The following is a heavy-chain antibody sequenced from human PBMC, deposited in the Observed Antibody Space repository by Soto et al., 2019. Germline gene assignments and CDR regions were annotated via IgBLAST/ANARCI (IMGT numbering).Heavy chain of an antibody. J-gene: IGHJ6*02. CDR1: GFTVSSNY. CDR2: IYSGGST. D-gene: IGHD3-10*01. Sequence: EVQLVESGGGLIQPGGSLRLSCAASGFTVSSNYMSWVRQAPGKGLEWVSVIYSGGSTYYADSVKGRFTISRDNSKNTLYLQMNSLRAADTAVYYCASRTYYYGSGRHDYYYGMDVWGQGTTVTVSS. CDR3: ASRTYYYGSGRHDYYYGMDV. V-gene: IGHV3-53*01.